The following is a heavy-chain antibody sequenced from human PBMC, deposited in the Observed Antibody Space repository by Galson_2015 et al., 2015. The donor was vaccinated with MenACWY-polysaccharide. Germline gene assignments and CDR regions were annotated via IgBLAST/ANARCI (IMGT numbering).Heavy chain of an antibody. CDR1: GLTFSNNW. V-gene: IGHV3-74*01. CDR3: VGPLGRGGTGAYGMDA. D-gene: IGHD3-10*01. Sequence: SLRLSCAASGLTFSNNWIHWVRQAPGEGLVWVSRINRDASSTAYADSVKGRFTISRVNAKNTLYLQMNSLRVEDTAVYYCVGPLGRGGTGAYGMDAWGQGTTVTVSS. J-gene: IGHJ6*02. CDR2: INRDASST.